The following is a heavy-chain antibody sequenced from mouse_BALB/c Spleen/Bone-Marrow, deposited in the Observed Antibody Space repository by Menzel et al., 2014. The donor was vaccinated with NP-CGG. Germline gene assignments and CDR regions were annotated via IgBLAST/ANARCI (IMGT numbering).Heavy chain of an antibody. CDR2: VNPNIGGT. J-gene: IGHJ2*01. D-gene: IGHD2-3*01. Sequence: EVQGVEPGPELVKPGASVKISCKTSGYTFTDYTLHWVKQSHGKSLEWIGGVNPNIGGTSYNQKFKGKASLTVNKSSTTAYMELRSLTSEDSAVYYCARGRWYYWGQGTTLTVSS. V-gene: IGHV1-22*01. CDR1: GYTFTDYT. CDR3: ARGRWYY.